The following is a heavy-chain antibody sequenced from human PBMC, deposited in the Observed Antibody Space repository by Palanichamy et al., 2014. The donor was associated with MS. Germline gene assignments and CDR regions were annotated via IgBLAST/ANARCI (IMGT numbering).Heavy chain of an antibody. CDR3: AKGAPWSAAEGWFDP. J-gene: IGHJ5*02. V-gene: IGHV3-23*01. CDR2: ISVRGGST. CDR1: GFMFDNYA. D-gene: IGHD3-3*01. Sequence: EVQLLESGGDLVQPGGSLRLSCAASGFMFDNYAMSWVRQAPGKGLEWVSGISVRGGSTYYADSVKGRFTISRDNSKNTLQLQMNSLRAEDTAVYYCAKGAPWSAAEGWFDPWGQGTLVTVSS.